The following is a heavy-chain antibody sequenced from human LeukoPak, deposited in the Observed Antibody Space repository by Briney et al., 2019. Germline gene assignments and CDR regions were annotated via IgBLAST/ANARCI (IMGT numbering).Heavy chain of an antibody. V-gene: IGHV1-18*04. J-gene: IGHJ4*02. Sequence: GATVKISCEASGYTFTDYYMHWVQQAPGQGLEWMGWISPYNGNANYAQKFQGRVTMTTDTSTNIAYMEVRSLRSDDTAVYYCARERESAVYLETCDYWGQGTLVTVSS. CDR1: GYTFTDYY. CDR2: ISPYNGNA. CDR3: ARERESAVYLETCDY. D-gene: IGHD1-20*01.